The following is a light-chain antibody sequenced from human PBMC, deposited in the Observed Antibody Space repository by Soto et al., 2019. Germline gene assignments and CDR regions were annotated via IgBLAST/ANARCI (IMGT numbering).Light chain of an antibody. CDR3: QQYENLPT. V-gene: IGKV1-33*01. CDR1: QNINNY. Sequence: DIQMTQSPSSLSASVGDSVTITCQASQNINNYLNWYQQKPGRAPKLLLYDASNLEAGVPSRFRGSGSGTDFTFTISRLQPEDIATYYCQQYENLPTFGQGTRLEIK. CDR2: DAS. J-gene: IGKJ5*01.